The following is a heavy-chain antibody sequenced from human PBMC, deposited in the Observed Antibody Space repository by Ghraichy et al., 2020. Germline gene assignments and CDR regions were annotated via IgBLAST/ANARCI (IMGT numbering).Heavy chain of an antibody. Sequence: GGSLRLSCAASGFTFSSYWMSWVRQAPGKGLEWVANIKQDGSEKYYVDSVKGRFTISRDNAKNSLYLQMNSLRAEDTAVYYCARDRFPYDSSGYPVGGCDYWGQGTLVTVSS. CDR3: ARDRFPYDSSGYPVGGCDY. J-gene: IGHJ4*02. CDR2: IKQDGSEK. D-gene: IGHD3-22*01. CDR1: GFTFSSYW. V-gene: IGHV3-7*01.